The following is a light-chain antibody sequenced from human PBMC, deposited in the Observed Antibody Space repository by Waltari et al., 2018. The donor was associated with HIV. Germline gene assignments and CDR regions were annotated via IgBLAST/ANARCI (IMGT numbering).Light chain of an antibody. Sequence: DIVMTQSPHSLALSLGARATIPCKSSQSLLYSSKNETFLAWYQQKPGQTPQLLIYSASTRGSGVPDRFSGSGSGTDFTLTINSLQSGDVAVYFCQQYYTTPPTFGQGTRVEIK. V-gene: IGKV4-1*01. CDR1: QSLLYSSKNETF. CDR2: SAS. J-gene: IGKJ1*01. CDR3: QQYYTTPPT.